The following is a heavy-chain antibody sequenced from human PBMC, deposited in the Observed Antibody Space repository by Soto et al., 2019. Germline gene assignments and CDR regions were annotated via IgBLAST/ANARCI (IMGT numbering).Heavy chain of an antibody. V-gene: IGHV3-15*01. J-gene: IGHJ2*01. CDR3: STDWCEL. Sequence: EVQLVESGGGLVKPGESLRLSCVASGFTFNNAWMSWVRQAPGKGLEWVGRIKSKGNGGTTDYAAPVRGRFTISRDDSKATLYLQMSIRKTENAALYYGSTDWCELWGRGTLVTVSS. CDR1: GFTFNNAW. D-gene: IGHD2-15*01. CDR2: IKSKGNGGTT.